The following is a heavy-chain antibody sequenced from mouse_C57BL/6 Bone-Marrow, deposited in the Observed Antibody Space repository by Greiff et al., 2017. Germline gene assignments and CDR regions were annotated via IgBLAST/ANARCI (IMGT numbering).Heavy chain of an antibody. CDR2: ISYDGSN. J-gene: IGHJ1*03. D-gene: IGHD6-2*01. Sequence: EVQLQQSGPGLVKPSQSLSLTCSVTGYSITSGHYWNWIRQFPGNKLEWMGYISYDGSNNYNPSLKNRISITRDTSKNQFFLKLNSVTTEDTATYYCARDSLWYFDVWGTGTTVTVSS. CDR1: GYSITSGHY. V-gene: IGHV3-6*01. CDR3: ARDSLWYFDV.